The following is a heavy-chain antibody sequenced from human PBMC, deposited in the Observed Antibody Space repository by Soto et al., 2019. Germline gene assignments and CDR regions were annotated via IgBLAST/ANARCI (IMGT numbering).Heavy chain of an antibody. V-gene: IGHV3-23*01. CDR1: GFTFSSYA. Sequence: PGGSLRLSCAASGFTFSSYAMSWVRQAPGKGLEWVSAISGSGGSTYYADSVKGRFTISRDNSKNTLYLQMNSLRAEDTAVYYCAKDSTYYYDSSGSDPWGQGTLVTVSS. CDR2: ISGSGGST. J-gene: IGHJ5*02. CDR3: AKDSTYYYDSSGSDP. D-gene: IGHD3-22*01.